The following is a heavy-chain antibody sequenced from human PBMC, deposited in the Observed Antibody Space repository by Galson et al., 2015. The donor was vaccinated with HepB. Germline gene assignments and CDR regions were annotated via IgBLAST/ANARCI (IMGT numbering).Heavy chain of an antibody. CDR3: AKVATTPVWAFDI. J-gene: IGHJ3*02. V-gene: IGHV3-53*04. Sequence: SLRLSCAASGITVSTNYMTWVRQAPGKGLEWVSAIYSGGNTYYADSVKGRFTISRHNSKNTLYLQINSLRPEDTAVYYCAKVATTPVWAFDIWGQGTMVTVSS. CDR2: IYSGGNT. CDR1: GITVSTNY. D-gene: IGHD5-12*01.